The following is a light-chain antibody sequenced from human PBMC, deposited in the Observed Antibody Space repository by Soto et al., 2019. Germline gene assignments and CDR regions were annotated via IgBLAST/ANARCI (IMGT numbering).Light chain of an antibody. V-gene: IGKV3-20*01. Sequence: EIVLTQSPGTLSLSPGERATLSCRASQSVSSSYLAWYQQKPGQAPRLLIYGASSRATGIPDRFSGSGSGTDFTLTISRLEPEDFAVYYCQHYGSSPLYTLGQGPKLEIK. J-gene: IGKJ2*01. CDR3: QHYGSSPLYT. CDR2: GAS. CDR1: QSVSSSY.